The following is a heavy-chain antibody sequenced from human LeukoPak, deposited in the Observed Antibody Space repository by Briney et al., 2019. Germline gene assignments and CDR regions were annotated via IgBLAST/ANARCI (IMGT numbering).Heavy chain of an antibody. CDR3: AKWGDAFDI. CDR2: ISGNGGSA. CDR1: GFTFSSYV. J-gene: IGHJ3*02. D-gene: IGHD3-16*01. V-gene: IGHV3-23*01. Sequence: GGSLRLSCAASGFTFSSYVMSWVRQAPGKGLVWVSSISGNGGSAYYADSVKGRLTISRDNSQSTLYLQMNSLRAEDTAVYYCAKWGDAFDIWGQGTMVTVSS.